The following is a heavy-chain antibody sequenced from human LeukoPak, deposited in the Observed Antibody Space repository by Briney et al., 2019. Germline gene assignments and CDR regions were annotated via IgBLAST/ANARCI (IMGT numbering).Heavy chain of an antibody. V-gene: IGHV3-23*01. CDR3: AKGRDSSGWYPWDAFDI. D-gene: IGHD6-19*01. Sequence: GGSLRLSCAASGFTFSSYAMSWVRQAPGKRLEWVSAISGSGGSTYYADSVKGRFTISRDNSKNTLYLQMNSLRAEDTAVYYCAKGRDSSGWYPWDAFDIWGQGTMVTVSS. J-gene: IGHJ3*02. CDR1: GFTFSSYA. CDR2: ISGSGGST.